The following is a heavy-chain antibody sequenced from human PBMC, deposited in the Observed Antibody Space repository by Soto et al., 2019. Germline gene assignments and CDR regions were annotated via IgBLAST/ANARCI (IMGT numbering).Heavy chain of an antibody. CDR1: GYSFTDYH. J-gene: IGHJ6*02. D-gene: IGHD2-8*01. CDR2: INPESGGT. V-gene: IGHV1-2*04. CDR3: ARGDSTDCSNGVCSFFYNHDMDV. Sequence: RASVKVSCKASGYSFTDYHIHWVRQAPGQGLEWLGRINPESGGTSTAQKFQGWVTMTTDTSISTASMELTRLTSDDTAIYYCARGDSTDCSNGVCSFFYNHDMDVWGQGTTVTVS.